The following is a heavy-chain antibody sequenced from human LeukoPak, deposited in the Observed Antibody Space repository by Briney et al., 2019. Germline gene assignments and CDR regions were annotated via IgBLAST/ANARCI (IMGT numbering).Heavy chain of an antibody. V-gene: IGHV1-2*06. J-gene: IGHJ4*02. CDR1: GYTFTGYY. CDR3: ARGSDGSGSYLDY. D-gene: IGHD3-10*01. CDR2: INPNSGGT. Sequence: ASVKVSCKASGYTFTGYYMHWVRQAPGQGLEWMGRINPNSGGTNYAQKFQGRVTMTRDTSISTAYMELSRLRSDDTAVYYCARGSDGSGSYLDYWGQGTLVTVSS.